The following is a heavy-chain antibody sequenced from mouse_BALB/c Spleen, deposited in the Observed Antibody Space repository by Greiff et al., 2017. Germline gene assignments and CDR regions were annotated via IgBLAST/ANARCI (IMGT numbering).Heavy chain of an antibody. CDR1: GYSFTSYW. V-gene: IGHV1-5*01. CDR2: IYPGNSDT. CDR3: TRGDYYGRYYYAMDY. Sequence: VQLQQSGTVLARPGASVKMSCKASGYSFTSYWMHWVKQRPGQGLEWIGAIYPGNSDTSYNQKFKGKAKLTAVTSASTAYMELSSLTNEDSAVYYGTRGDYYGRYYYAMDYWGQGTSVTVSS. J-gene: IGHJ4*01. D-gene: IGHD1-2*01.